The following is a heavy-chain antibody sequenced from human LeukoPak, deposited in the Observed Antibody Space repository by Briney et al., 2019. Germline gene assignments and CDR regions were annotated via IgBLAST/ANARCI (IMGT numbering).Heavy chain of an antibody. CDR2: INHSGST. CDR1: GGSFSGYY. D-gene: IGHD1-14*01. J-gene: IGHJ6*03. Sequence: PSETLSLTCAVYGGSFSGYYWSWIRQPPGKGLEWIGEINHSGSTNYNPSLKSRVTISVDTSKNQFSLKLSSVTAADTAVYYCARRKTPYYYYYYMDVWGKGTTVTVSS. V-gene: IGHV4-34*01. CDR3: ARRKTPYYYYYYMDV.